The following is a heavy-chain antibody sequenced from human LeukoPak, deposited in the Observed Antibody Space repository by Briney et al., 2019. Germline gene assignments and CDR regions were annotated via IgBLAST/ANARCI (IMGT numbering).Heavy chain of an antibody. D-gene: IGHD6-19*01. J-gene: IGHJ6*03. CDR1: GGTFSSYA. CDR2: IIPIFGTA. Sequence: VASVKVSCKASGGTFSSYAISWVRQAPGQGLEWMGGIIPIFGTANYAQKLQGRVTITADESTSTAYMELSSLRSEDTAVYYCARAVAGTNYYYYMDVWGKGTTVTVSS. V-gene: IGHV1-69*13. CDR3: ARAVAGTNYYYYMDV.